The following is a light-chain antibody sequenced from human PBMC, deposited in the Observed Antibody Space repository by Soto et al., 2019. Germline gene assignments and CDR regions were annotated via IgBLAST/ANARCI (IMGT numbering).Light chain of an antibody. Sequence: QSALTQPASVSGSPGQSITISCTGTSSDVGGYNYVSWYQHHPDKAHKLMIYDVNNRPSGVYNRFSGSKSVNTASLNISGLQAEDEAAYYCSSYSSSSTRLVFGGGTKLTVL. J-gene: IGLJ2*01. CDR3: SSYSSSSTRLV. V-gene: IGLV2-14*03. CDR2: DVN. CDR1: SSDVGGYNY.